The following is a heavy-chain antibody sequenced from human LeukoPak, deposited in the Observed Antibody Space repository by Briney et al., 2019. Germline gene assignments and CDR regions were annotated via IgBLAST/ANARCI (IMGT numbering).Heavy chain of an antibody. CDR3: ASEGSSSSAFDY. J-gene: IGHJ4*02. Sequence: SETLSLTCTVSGGSISSYYWSWIRQPPGKGLEWIGYIYYSGSTNYNPSLKSRATISVDTSKNQFSLKLSSVTAADTAVYYCASEGSSSSAFDYWGQGTLVTVSS. CDR2: IYYSGST. V-gene: IGHV4-59*01. CDR1: GGSISSYY. D-gene: IGHD6-13*01.